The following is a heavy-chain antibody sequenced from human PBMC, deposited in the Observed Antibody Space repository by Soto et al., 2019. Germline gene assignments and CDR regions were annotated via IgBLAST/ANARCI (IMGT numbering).Heavy chain of an antibody. CDR1: GYSFTSYW. CDR3: ATSRGHYYGSGSYGPPGYYYMDV. D-gene: IGHD3-10*01. CDR2: IYPGDSDT. J-gene: IGHJ6*03. V-gene: IGHV5-51*01. Sequence: GESLKISCKGSGYSFTSYWIGWVRQMPGKGLEWMGIIYPGDSDTRYSPSFQGQVTISADKSISTAYLQWSSLKASDTAMYYCATSRGHYYGSGSYGPPGYYYMDVWGKGTTVTVSS.